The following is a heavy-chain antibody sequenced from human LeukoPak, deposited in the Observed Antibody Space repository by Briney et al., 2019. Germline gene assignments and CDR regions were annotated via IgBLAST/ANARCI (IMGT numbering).Heavy chain of an antibody. Sequence: SETLSLTCNVPGGYISSRGYYWGWIRQPPGSGLEWIGSVYRSEGASQNPPLKSRVTISVDTSKNQLSLTLNYVTAADTAVYYCARHSGTMAYYGMDVWGQGTTVTVSS. CDR2: VYRSEGA. D-gene: IGHD3-10*01. CDR3: ARHSGTMAYYGMDV. J-gene: IGHJ6*02. CDR1: GGYISSRGYY. V-gene: IGHV4-39*01.